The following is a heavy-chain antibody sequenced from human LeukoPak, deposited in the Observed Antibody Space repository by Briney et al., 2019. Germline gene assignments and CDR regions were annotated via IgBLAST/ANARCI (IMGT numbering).Heavy chain of an antibody. CDR2: IYHSGST. CDR1: GGSISSGYY. J-gene: IGHJ4*02. CDR3: ARALTPYYYDSSGYFDY. Sequence: SETVSLTCTVSGGSISSGYYWGWIRQPPGKGLEWIGSIYHSGSTYYNPSPKSRVTISVDTSKNQFSLKLSSVTAADTAVYYCARALTPYYYDSSGYFDYWGQGTLVTVSS. D-gene: IGHD3-22*01. V-gene: IGHV4-38-2*02.